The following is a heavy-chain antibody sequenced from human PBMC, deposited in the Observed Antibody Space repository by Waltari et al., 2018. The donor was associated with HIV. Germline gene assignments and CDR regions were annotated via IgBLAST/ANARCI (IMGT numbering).Heavy chain of an antibody. Sequence: QLLQSGEAVKKPGSPVKVSGQPPRSTFSSYAFSWVRQAPGQGLEWMGGIIPLFGTVHSAQKFQGRVTITADGSTITVYMELSSLRSEDTAVYYCARDKAHNDVWSGYVSWGQGTLVTVSS. J-gene: IGHJ5*02. V-gene: IGHV1-69*12. D-gene: IGHD3-3*01. CDR2: IIPLFGTV. CDR1: RSTFSSYA. CDR3: ARDKAHNDVWSGYVS.